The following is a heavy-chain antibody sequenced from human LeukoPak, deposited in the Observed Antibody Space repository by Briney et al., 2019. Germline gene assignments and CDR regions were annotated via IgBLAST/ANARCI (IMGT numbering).Heavy chain of an antibody. CDR3: ARDLGIAVAGNWFDP. V-gene: IGHV1-69*04. D-gene: IGHD6-19*01. Sequence: SVKVSCKASGGTFSSYTISWVRQAPGQGLEGMGRIIPILGIANYAQKFQGRVTITAGKSTSTAYMELSSLRSEDTAVYYCARDLGIAVAGNWFDPWGQGTLVTVSS. J-gene: IGHJ5*02. CDR2: IIPILGIA. CDR1: GGTFSSYT.